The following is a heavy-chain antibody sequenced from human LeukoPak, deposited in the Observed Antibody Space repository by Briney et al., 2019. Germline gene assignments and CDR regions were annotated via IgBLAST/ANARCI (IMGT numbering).Heavy chain of an antibody. D-gene: IGHD6-6*01. V-gene: IGHV2-70*04. CDR3: ARSVAAHWFDP. Sequence: SGPTLVNPTQTLTLTCPFSGFYLSTTGLRVSWIRHPPGKALEWLARIDWDDEKFYSTSLQTRLTISRGTSKNQVVLTMTNMDPVDTATYFCARSVAAHWFDPWGQGTLVTVSS. CDR1: GFYLSTTGLR. CDR2: IDWDDEK. J-gene: IGHJ5*02.